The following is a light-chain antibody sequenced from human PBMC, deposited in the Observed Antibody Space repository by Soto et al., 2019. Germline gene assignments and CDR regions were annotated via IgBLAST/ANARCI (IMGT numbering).Light chain of an antibody. Sequence: EIVMTQSPSTLSVSPGERVTLSCSASQSVGSSLAWYQQEPGQAPRLLIYGASTRATGIPARFSGRGSGTEFTLTISSLQSEDFAVYFCQQYKNWPPITFGQGTRLEIK. CDR1: QSVGSS. CDR3: QQYKNWPPIT. J-gene: IGKJ5*01. CDR2: GAS. V-gene: IGKV3-15*01.